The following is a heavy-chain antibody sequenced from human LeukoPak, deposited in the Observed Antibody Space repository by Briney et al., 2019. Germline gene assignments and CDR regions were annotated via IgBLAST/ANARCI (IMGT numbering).Heavy chain of an antibody. V-gene: IGHV1-8*01. D-gene: IGHD1-1*01. J-gene: IGHJ4*02. Sequence: ASVKVSCKASGYTFTSYDINWVRQATGQGLEWMGWMNPNSGNTGYAQKFQGRVTMTRDTSTSTVYMELSSLRSEDTAVYYCARGLPGNPQPGFDYWGQGTLVTVSS. CDR2: MNPNSGNT. CDR3: ARGLPGNPQPGFDY. CDR1: GYTFTSYD.